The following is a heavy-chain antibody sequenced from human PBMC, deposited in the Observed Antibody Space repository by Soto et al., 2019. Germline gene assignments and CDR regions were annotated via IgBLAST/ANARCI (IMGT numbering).Heavy chain of an antibody. V-gene: IGHV4-39*01. CDR3: ARHNHLVVADTNRWFDA. CDR2: IYYSGHT. D-gene: IGHD3-22*01. J-gene: IGHJ5*01. Sequence: QLQLQASGPGLVKPAETLSLTCTVSGGSITTSSYSWGWIRRPPGKGLEWLGSIYYSGHTYYNPSRKSRFTISVDTAKSRCPRLLGSLTAANTALYCCARHNHLVVADTNRWFDACGPGVLVIGSS. CDR1: GGSITTSSYS.